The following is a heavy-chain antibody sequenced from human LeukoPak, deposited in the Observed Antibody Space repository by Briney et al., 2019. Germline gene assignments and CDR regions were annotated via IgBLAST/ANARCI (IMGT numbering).Heavy chain of an antibody. CDR2: TGTGADST. CDR3: AKDRWGDIVVVPAANTFDY. D-gene: IGHD2-2*01. Sequence: PGGSLRLSCAVSGFTFIKYAMSWVRQAPGKGLEWVSSTGTGADSTYYADSVKGRFTISRDNSKNTLYLQMNSLRAEDTAVYYCAKDRWGDIVVVPAANTFDYWGQGTLVTVSS. CDR1: GFTFIKYA. V-gene: IGHV3-23*01. J-gene: IGHJ4*02.